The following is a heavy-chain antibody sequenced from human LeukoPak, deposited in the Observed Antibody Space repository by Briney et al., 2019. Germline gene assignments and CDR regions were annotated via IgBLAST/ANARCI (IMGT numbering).Heavy chain of an antibody. D-gene: IGHD3-22*01. CDR2: IYYCGST. Sequence: SETLSLTCTVSGGSISSSSYYWRWIRQPPGKGLEWIGSIYYCGSTYYNPSLKSRVTISVDTSKNQFSLKLSSVTAADTAVYYCARHEIDYYDSSGYYWGAFDIWGQGTMVTVSS. J-gene: IGHJ3*02. V-gene: IGHV4-39*01. CDR3: ARHEIDYYDSSGYYWGAFDI. CDR1: GGSISSSSYY.